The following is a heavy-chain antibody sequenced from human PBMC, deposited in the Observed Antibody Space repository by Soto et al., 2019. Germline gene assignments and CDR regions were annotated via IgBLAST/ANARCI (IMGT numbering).Heavy chain of an antibody. CDR2: ISGRGVDT. V-gene: IGHV3-23*01. J-gene: IGHJ4*02. Sequence: WGSLRLSCAASGFSFSSLAMSWGRQAPREGREWVSSISGRGVDTLYADSVKGRFTISRDNSRNTLYLQVNSLRAEDTAVYYCAKDQTDVTLFDYWGQGTLVTVSS. CDR1: GFSFSSLA. D-gene: IGHD2-21*02. CDR3: AKDQTDVTLFDY.